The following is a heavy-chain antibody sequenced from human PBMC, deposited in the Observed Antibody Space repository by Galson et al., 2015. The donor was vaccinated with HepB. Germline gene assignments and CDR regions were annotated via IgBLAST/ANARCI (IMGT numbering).Heavy chain of an antibody. J-gene: IGHJ4*02. Sequence: SVKVSCKASGGTFSSYAISWVRQAPGQGLEWMGRIIPILGIANYAQKFQGRVTITADKSTSTAYMELSSLRSEDTAVYYCAGAHCSGGSCYSLPSDYWGQGTLVTVSS. CDR3: AGAHCSGGSCYSLPSDY. V-gene: IGHV1-69*04. CDR2: IIPILGIA. CDR1: GGTFSSYA. D-gene: IGHD2-15*01.